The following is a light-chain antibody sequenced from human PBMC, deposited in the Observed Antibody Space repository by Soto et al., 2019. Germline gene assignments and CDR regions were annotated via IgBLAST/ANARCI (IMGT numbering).Light chain of an antibody. J-gene: IGKJ5*01. CDR2: DVS. Sequence: EIFMTHSPATLSVSPGERATLSCRAGQGVTTNFAWYQQKSGQSPRLLIYDVSIRATGVPARLSGTGYETDLTITISGMQYEDSEVYFCQQYNNWPFSFGHGTRLEIK. CDR1: QGVTTN. CDR3: QQYNNWPFS. V-gene: IGKV3-15*01.